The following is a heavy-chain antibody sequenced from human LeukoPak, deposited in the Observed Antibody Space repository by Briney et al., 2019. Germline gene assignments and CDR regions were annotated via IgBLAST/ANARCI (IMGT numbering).Heavy chain of an antibody. D-gene: IGHD3-3*01. Sequence: GESLKISCQGSGYSFTSYWIGWVRQMPGKGLEWMGIIYPGDSDTRYSPSFQGQVTISADKSISTAYLQWSSLKASDTAMYYCARPASDFWSGYYSNAFDIWGQGTMVTVSS. J-gene: IGHJ3*02. CDR3: ARPASDFWSGYYSNAFDI. V-gene: IGHV5-51*01. CDR1: GYSFTSYW. CDR2: IYPGDSDT.